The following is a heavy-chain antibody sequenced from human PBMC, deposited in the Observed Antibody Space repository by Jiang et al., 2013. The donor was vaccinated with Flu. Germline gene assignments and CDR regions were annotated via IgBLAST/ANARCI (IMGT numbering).Heavy chain of an antibody. J-gene: IGHJ4*02. V-gene: IGHV3-15*07. CDR3: TTGFSGAVHDGY. CDR1: GFTFSSAW. Sequence: QLVESGGGLVKPGGSLRLSCAASGFTFSSAWMSWVRQAPGKGLEWVGRIKGKKQGGATDYAAPVKGRFTLSRDDSKNTLYLQMNSLKTEDTAVYYCTTGFSGAVHDGYWGQGTLVTVSS. CDR2: IKGKKQGGAT. D-gene: IGHD6-13*01.